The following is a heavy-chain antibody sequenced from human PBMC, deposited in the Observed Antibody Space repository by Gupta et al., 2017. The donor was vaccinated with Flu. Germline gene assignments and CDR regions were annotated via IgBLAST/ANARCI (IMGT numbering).Heavy chain of an antibody. J-gene: IGHJ4*02. D-gene: IGHD6-19*01. Sequence: HWVRQAPGQGREWMGGINPNNGDANYAQKFQGRVTITRDTSIRAAYMELSSLKSDDTAVYYCARDKRGGSGWYVFDYWGQGALVTVSS. V-gene: IGHV1-2*02. CDR2: INPNNGDA. CDR3: ARDKRGGSGWYVFDY.